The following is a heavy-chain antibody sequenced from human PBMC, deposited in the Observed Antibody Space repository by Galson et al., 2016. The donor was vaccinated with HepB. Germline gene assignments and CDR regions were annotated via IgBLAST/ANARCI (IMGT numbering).Heavy chain of an antibody. CDR3: AKDVEFYDKNGYYKNYFDY. J-gene: IGHJ4*02. CDR1: GYTLSSHG. Sequence: SVKVSCKASGYTLSSHGISWVRQAPGQGLEWLGWISAYNGDTDYAQKFQGRVTMTTDTSTNTAYMELGSLTSDDTAVYYCAKDVEFYDKNGYYKNYFDYWGQGTLVTVSS. CDR2: ISAYNGDT. D-gene: IGHD3-22*01. V-gene: IGHV1-18*01.